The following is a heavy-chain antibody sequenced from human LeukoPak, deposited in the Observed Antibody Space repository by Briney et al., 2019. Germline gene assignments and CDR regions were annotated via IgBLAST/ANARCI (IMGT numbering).Heavy chain of an antibody. V-gene: IGHV1-8*02. CDR3: ARGSVLMVYATHYGMDV. Sequence: ASVKVSCKASGYTFTSYGISWVRQAPGQGLEWVGWMNPNSGNTGYAQKFQGRVTMTRNTSISTAYMELSSLRSEDTAVYYCARGSVLMVYATHYGMDVWGQGTTVTVSS. CDR1: GYTFTSYG. CDR2: MNPNSGNT. D-gene: IGHD2-8*01. J-gene: IGHJ6*02.